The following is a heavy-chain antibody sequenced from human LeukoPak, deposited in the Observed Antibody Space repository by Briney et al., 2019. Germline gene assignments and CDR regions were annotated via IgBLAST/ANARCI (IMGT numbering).Heavy chain of an antibody. J-gene: IGHJ4*02. CDR2: ISGSGGST. CDR1: GFTFSSYA. V-gene: IGHV3-23*01. CDR3: AKGGGFSGSYYSGNFDY. D-gene: IGHD1-26*01. Sequence: GGSLRLSCAASGFTFSSYAMSWVRQAPGKGLEWVSAISGSGGSTYYADSVKGRFTISRDNPKNTLYLQMNSLRAEDTAVYYCAKGGGFSGSYYSGNFDYWGQGTLVTVSS.